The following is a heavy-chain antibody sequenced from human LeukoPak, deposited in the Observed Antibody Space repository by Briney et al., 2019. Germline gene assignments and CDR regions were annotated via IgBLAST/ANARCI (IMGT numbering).Heavy chain of an antibody. D-gene: IGHD2-8*01. Sequence: GGSLRLSCAASGFSFTNSWMNWVRQAPGKGLAWVSHINPDGSVINYADSVQGRFTISRDNTKNSLYLQLNNLRADDTALYYCVRDTKDYWGQGTLVTVSS. V-gene: IGHV3-74*01. CDR3: VRDTKDY. J-gene: IGHJ4*02. CDR2: INPDGSVI. CDR1: GFSFTNSW.